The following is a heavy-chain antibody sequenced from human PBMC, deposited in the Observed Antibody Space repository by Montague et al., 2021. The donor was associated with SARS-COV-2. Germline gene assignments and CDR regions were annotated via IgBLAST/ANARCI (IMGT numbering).Heavy chain of an antibody. CDR2: IYSGGST. CDR3: ARDVSPIGLMDV. J-gene: IGHJ6*02. Sequence: SLRLSCAASGFTVSSNYMSRVRQAPGKGLEWVSVIYSGGSTYYADSVKGRFTISRDNSENTLYLQMNSLRAEDTAVYYCARDVSPIGLMDVWGQGTTVTVSS. CDR1: GFTVSSNY. V-gene: IGHV3-53*01.